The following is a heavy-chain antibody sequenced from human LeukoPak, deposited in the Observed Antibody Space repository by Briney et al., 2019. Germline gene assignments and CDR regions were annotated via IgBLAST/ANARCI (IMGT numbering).Heavy chain of an antibody. V-gene: IGHV4-30-2*01. D-gene: IGHD3-22*01. CDR3: AISMISGEGMDV. CDR2: IYHSGST. J-gene: IGHJ6*02. Sequence: SETLSLTCAVSGGSITSGGYSWGWIRQPPGKGLEGIGYIYHSGSTYYNPSRKSRVTISLDRSKNHVSLKLTSVTAADTAVYYCAISMISGEGMDVWGQGTTVTVSS. CDR1: GGSITSGGYS.